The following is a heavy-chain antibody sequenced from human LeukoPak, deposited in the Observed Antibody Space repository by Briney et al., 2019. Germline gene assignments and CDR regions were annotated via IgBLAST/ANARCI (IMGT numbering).Heavy chain of an antibody. CDR3: ARGREPNDY. J-gene: IGHJ4*02. V-gene: IGHV3-30*01. CDR1: GFTFSSYA. CDR2: ISYDGSNK. D-gene: IGHD1-14*01. Sequence: GRSLRLSCAASGFTFSSYAMHWVRQAPGKGLEWVAVISYDGSNKYYADSVKGRFTISRDNSKYTLYLQMNSLRAEDTAVYYCARGREPNDYWGQGTLVTVSS.